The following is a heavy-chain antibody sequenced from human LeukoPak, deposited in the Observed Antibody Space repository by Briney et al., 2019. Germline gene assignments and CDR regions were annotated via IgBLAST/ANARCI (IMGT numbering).Heavy chain of an antibody. CDR1: GFTFSSYA. Sequence: GGSLRLSCAASGFTFSSYAMSWVRQAPGKGLEWVSSISSSSSYIYYADSVKGRFTISRDNAKNSLYLQMNSLRAEDTAVYYCARAPGRWLVREPPDYWGQGTLVTVSS. D-gene: IGHD6-19*01. CDR3: ARAPGRWLVREPPDY. CDR2: ISSSSSYI. V-gene: IGHV3-21*01. J-gene: IGHJ4*02.